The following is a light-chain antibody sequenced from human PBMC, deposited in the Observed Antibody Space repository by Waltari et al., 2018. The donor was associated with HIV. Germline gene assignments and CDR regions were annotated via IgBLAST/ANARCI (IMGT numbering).Light chain of an antibody. J-gene: IGKJ1*01. CDR1: QNIRDW. V-gene: IGKV1-5*03. Sequence: DIQMTQSPSTLSASIGDRVTITCRASQNIRDWLALYQQKTGEAPKLLIYKASVLHTGVPSRFSGSGSGTDFTLTITNLQPDDFATYLCQQYETSWTFGQGTKVEMK. CDR3: QQYETSWT. CDR2: KAS.